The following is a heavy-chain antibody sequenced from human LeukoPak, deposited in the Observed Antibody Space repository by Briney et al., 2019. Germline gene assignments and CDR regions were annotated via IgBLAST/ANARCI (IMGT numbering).Heavy chain of an antibody. Sequence: GGSLRLSCAASGFTFSSYAMHWVRQAPGKGLEYVSAISSNGGSTYYANSVKGRFTISRDNSKNTLYLQMGSLRAEDMAVYYCARGNLPLWSLGAFDYWGQGTPVTVSS. CDR1: GFTFSSYA. V-gene: IGHV3-64*01. J-gene: IGHJ4*02. CDR2: ISSNGGST. CDR3: ARGNLPLWSLGAFDY. D-gene: IGHD3-3*01.